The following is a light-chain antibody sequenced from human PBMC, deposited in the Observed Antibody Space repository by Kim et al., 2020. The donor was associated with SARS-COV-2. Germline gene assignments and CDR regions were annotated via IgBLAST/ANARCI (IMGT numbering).Light chain of an antibody. V-gene: IGLV3-21*01. CDR3: QLWDSSSDQWI. CDR2: YDS. J-gene: IGLJ2*01. Sequence: APGTTARLTGGGNNIGTKSVHWYQQRPGQAPLLVIFYDSDRPSGIPERFSGSNSGNTATLTISGVEAGDEADYFCQLWDSSSDQWIFGGGTQLTVL. CDR1: NIGTKS.